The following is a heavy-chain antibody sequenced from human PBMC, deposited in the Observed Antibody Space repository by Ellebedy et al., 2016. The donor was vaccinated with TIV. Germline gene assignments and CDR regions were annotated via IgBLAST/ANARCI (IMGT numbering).Heavy chain of an antibody. CDR2: IIPIFGTA. J-gene: IGHJ6*02. V-gene: IGHV1-69*13. D-gene: IGHD2-21*01. CDR1: GGTFSSYA. CDR3: ARVLIGYDGYYGMDV. Sequence: ASVTVSCKASGGTFSSYAISWVRQAPGQGLEWMGGIIPIFGTANYAQKFQGRVTITADESTSTAYMELSSLRSEDTAVYYCARVLIGYDGYYGMDVWGQGTTVTVSS.